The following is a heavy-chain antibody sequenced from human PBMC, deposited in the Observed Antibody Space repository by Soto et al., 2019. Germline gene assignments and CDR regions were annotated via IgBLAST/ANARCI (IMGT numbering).Heavy chain of an antibody. J-gene: IGHJ4*02. CDR1: GGTFSSYI. V-gene: IGHV1-69*02. CDR2: VIPILGIA. CDR3: ARFPQTAIVGAAYFDY. D-gene: IGHD1-26*01. Sequence: QVQLVQSGAEVKKPGSSVKVSCKASGGTFSSYIISWVRQAPGQGLEWMGRVIPILGIANYAQKFQGRVTITADKSPSTAYMELSSLRSEDRAVYYCARFPQTAIVGAAYFDYWGQGTLVTVSS.